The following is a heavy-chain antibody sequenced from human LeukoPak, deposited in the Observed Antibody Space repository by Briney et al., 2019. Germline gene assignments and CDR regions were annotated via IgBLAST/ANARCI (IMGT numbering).Heavy chain of an antibody. V-gene: IGHV3-74*01. Sequence: SGGSLRLSCGASGFTFSSYWMHWVRQAPGKGLVWISRINSDGSTTSYADSVKGRFTISRDNAKNTLYLQMNSLRAEDTAVYYCAKGNYYYYYGMDVWGQGTTVTVSS. J-gene: IGHJ6*02. CDR1: GFTFSSYW. CDR2: INSDGSTT. CDR3: AKGNYYYYYGMDV.